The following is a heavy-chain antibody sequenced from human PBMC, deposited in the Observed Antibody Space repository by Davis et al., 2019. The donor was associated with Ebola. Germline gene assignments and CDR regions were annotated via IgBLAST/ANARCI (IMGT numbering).Heavy chain of an antibody. CDR2: IYYSGST. D-gene: IGHD4-11*01. Sequence: SETLSLTCTVSGGSISSGDYYWSWIRQPPGKGLEWIGYIYYSGSTYYNPSLKSRVTISVDTSKNQFSLKLSSVTAADTAVYYCARYSNYGGPWGSRDYWGQGTLVTVSS. CDR1: GGSISSGDYY. CDR3: ARYSNYGGPWGSRDY. J-gene: IGHJ4*02. V-gene: IGHV4-30-4*01.